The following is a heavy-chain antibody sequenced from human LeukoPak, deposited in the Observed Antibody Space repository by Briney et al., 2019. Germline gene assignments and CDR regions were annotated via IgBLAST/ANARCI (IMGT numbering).Heavy chain of an antibody. J-gene: IGHJ3*02. D-gene: IGHD3-10*01. CDR2: IKQDGSEK. Sequence: PGGSLRLSCAASGFTFSSYWMSWVRQAPGKGLEWVANIKQDGSEKYYVDSVKGRFTISRDNAKNSLYLQMNSLRAEDTAVYYCARGGGSGSLAAFDIWGQGTMVTVSS. CDR1: GFTFSSYW. V-gene: IGHV3-7*01. CDR3: ARGGGSGSLAAFDI.